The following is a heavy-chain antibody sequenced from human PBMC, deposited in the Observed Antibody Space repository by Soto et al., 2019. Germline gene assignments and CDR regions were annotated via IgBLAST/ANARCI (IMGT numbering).Heavy chain of an antibody. CDR2: ISAYNGNT. CDR1: GYTFTSYG. V-gene: IGHV1-18*01. J-gene: IGHJ6*02. Sequence: GASVKFSCKASGYTFTSYGISWVRQAPGQGLEWMGWISAYNGNTNYAQKLQGRVTMTTDTSTSTAYMELRSLRSDDTAVYYCARRGWQQLATTLYYYYGMDVWGQGTTVTVSS. CDR3: ARRGWQQLATTLYYYYGMDV. D-gene: IGHD6-13*01.